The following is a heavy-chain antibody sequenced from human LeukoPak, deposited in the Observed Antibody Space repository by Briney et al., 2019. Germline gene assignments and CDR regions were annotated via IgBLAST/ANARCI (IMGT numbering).Heavy chain of an antibody. Sequence: GGSLRLSRAASGFTFSSYAMHWVRQAPGKGLEWVAVISYDGSNKYYADSVKGRFTISRDNSKNTLYLQMNSLRAEDTAVYYCTRVVVVITPMDAFDIWGQGTMVTVSS. J-gene: IGHJ3*02. V-gene: IGHV3-30-3*01. CDR2: ISYDGSNK. D-gene: IGHD3-22*01. CDR1: GFTFSSYA. CDR3: TRVVVVITPMDAFDI.